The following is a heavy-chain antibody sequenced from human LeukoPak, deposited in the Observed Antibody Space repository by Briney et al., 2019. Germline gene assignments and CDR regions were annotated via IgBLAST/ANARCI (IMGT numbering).Heavy chain of an antibody. CDR2: IYTSGTT. V-gene: IGHV4-61*02. Sequence: SQTLSLTCSVSGGSISSGSYHWSWIRQPAGTGLEWIGRIYTSGTTNYNPSLKSRVTISLDTSKNQFSLKLSSVTAADTAVYYCARGATSAIFGVVTEDWFDPWGQGTLVTVSS. CDR1: GGSISSGSYH. CDR3: ARGATSAIFGVVTEDWFDP. D-gene: IGHD3-3*01. J-gene: IGHJ5*02.